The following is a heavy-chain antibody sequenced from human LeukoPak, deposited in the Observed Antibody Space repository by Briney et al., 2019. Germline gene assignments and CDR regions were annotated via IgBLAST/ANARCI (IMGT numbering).Heavy chain of an antibody. D-gene: IGHD4-23*01. CDR1: GFTFSDYY. J-gene: IGHJ3*02. CDR2: ISSSGSTI. Sequence: GGSLRLSCAASGFTFSDYYMSWIRQAPGKGLEWVLYISSSGSTIYYADSVKGRFTISRDNAKNSLYLQMNSLRAEDTAVYYCARSGSLYGGTPAAFDIWGQGTMVTVSS. CDR3: ARSGSLYGGTPAAFDI. V-gene: IGHV3-11*01.